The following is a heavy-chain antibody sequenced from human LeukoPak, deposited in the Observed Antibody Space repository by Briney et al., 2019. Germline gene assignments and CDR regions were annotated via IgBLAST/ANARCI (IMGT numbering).Heavy chain of an antibody. D-gene: IGHD3-9*01. Sequence: GASVKVSCKDSRYTFTSYGISWLRKAPAQGLEWMGWISAYNGNTNYAQKLQGRVTMTTDTSTSTAYMELRILRSDDTAVYYCARERDYDILTGYYGYYYGMDVWGKGTTVTVSS. CDR3: ARERDYDILTGYYGYYYGMDV. CDR1: RYTFTSYG. CDR2: ISAYNGNT. J-gene: IGHJ6*04. V-gene: IGHV1-18*04.